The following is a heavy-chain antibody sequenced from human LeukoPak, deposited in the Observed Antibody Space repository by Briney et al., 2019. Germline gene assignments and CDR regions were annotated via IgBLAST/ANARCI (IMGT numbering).Heavy chain of an antibody. Sequence: GRSLRLSCATSGFNFNTHPMHWVRQAPGEGLEWVAVISYDGSNKQYGDSVKGRFTISRDNPKNTLYLEMNRLRVEDTAVYYCASGLSYWGLGTLVTVS. D-gene: IGHD3-10*01. V-gene: IGHV3-30*01. CDR3: ASGLSY. CDR1: GFNFNTHP. CDR2: ISYDGSNK. J-gene: IGHJ4*02.